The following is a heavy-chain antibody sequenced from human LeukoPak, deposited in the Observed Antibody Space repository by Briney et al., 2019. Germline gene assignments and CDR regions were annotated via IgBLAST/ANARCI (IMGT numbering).Heavy chain of an antibody. CDR1: GFSFGSHA. CDR3: VKGGRICSSSTCRVDY. J-gene: IGHJ4*02. Sequence: PGGSLRLSCAASGFSFGSHAMSWVRQAPGKGLDWVSVISNSGAVTHYADSVKGRFTISRDKSNNMLYLQMDNLSAEDTAIYYCVKGGRICSSSTCRVDYWGQGTLVTVSS. CDR2: ISNSGAVT. V-gene: IGHV3-23*01. D-gene: IGHD2-2*01.